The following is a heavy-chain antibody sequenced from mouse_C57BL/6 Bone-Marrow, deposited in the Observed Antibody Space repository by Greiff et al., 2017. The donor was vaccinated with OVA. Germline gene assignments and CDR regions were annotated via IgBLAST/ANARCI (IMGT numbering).Heavy chain of an antibody. D-gene: IGHD2-4*01. CDR1: GYTFTGYW. CDR3: ARDYEGD. Sequence: QVQLQQSGAELMKPGASVKLSCKATGYTFTGYWIEWVKQRPGHGLEWIGEILPGSGSTNYNEKFKGNATFTADTSSNTAYMQISSLTTEDSAIYYCARDYEGDWGQGTTLTVSS. J-gene: IGHJ2*01. V-gene: IGHV1-9*01. CDR2: ILPGSGST.